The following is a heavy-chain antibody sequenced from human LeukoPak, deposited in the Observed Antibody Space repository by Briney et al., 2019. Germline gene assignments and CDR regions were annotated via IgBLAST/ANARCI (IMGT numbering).Heavy chain of an antibody. CDR1: GGTFSSYA. J-gene: IGHJ5*02. Sequence: ASVKVSCKASGGTFSSYAISWVRQAPGQGLEWMGRIIPIFGTANYAQKFQGRVTITTDESTSTAYMERSSLRSEDTAVYYCARDAVDTAMKAWGQGTLVTVSS. CDR3: ARDAVDTAMKA. D-gene: IGHD5-18*01. CDR2: IIPIFGTA. V-gene: IGHV1-69*05.